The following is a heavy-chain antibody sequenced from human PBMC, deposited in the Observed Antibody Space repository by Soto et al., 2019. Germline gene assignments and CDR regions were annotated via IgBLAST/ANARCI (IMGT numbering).Heavy chain of an antibody. CDR2: INAGNGNT. Sequence: QVQLVQSGAEVKKPGASVKVSCKASGYTFTSYAMHWVRQAPGQRLEWMGWINAGNGNTKYSQKFQGRVTITRDTSACPAYMELSRLRSEDTAVYYCERSTILGTWFDPWGQGTLVTVSS. D-gene: IGHD2-2*01. V-gene: IGHV1-3*01. CDR1: GYTFTSYA. J-gene: IGHJ5*02. CDR3: ERSTILGTWFDP.